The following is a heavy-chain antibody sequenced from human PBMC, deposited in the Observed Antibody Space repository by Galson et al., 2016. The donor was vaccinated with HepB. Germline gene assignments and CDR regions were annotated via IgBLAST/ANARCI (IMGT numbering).Heavy chain of an antibody. D-gene: IGHD2-15*01. Sequence: GFTFSNNGMSWVRQAPGKGLEWVSVIYSGGSKYYADSVKGRFTISRDNSKNTLYLQMNSLRAEDTAVYYCAREKGYCSGGSCENWFDPWGQGTLVTVSS. J-gene: IGHJ5*02. CDR2: IYSGGSK. CDR1: GFTFSNNG. V-gene: IGHV3-53*01. CDR3: AREKGYCSGGSCENWFDP.